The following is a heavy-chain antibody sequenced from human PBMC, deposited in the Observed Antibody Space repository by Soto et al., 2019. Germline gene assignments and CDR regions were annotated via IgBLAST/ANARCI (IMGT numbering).Heavy chain of an antibody. D-gene: IGHD1-1*01. V-gene: IGHV4-38-2*02. CDR2: IYPSVSS. J-gene: IGHJ4*02. CDR3: AREKVGTTFFDN. Sequence: ETLSLTCGVSGFAISRGYYWSWVRQPPGKGLEWIVSIYPSVSSYHNPSLATRLRLSIDTSKNQFTLNLTSVTAADTALYFCAREKVGTTFFDNWGQGIQVTVYS. CDR1: GFAISRGYY.